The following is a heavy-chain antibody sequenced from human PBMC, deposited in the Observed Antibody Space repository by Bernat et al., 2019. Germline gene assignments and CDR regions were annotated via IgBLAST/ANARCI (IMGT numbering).Heavy chain of an antibody. J-gene: IGHJ5*02. CDR2: INHSGST. D-gene: IGHD4-17*01. CDR3: ARAGAAVTTHFDP. Sequence: QVQLQQWGAGLLKPSETLSLTCAVYGGSFSGYYWSWIRQPPGKGLEWIGEINHSGSTNYNPSLKSRVTISVDTSKNQFSLKLSSVTAADTAIYYCARAGAAVTTHFDPWGQGTLVIVSS. V-gene: IGHV4-34*01. CDR1: GGSFSGYY.